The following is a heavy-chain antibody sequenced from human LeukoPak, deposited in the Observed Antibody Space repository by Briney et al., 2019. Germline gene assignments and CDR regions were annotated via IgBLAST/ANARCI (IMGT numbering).Heavy chain of an antibody. CDR3: ARVFDSSGFYFDY. J-gene: IGHJ4*02. D-gene: IGHD6-19*01. Sequence: GESLKISCKGSGYSFTSYWIGWVRQMPGKGLEWMGIIYPGDSDTRYSPSFQGQVTISADKSISTAYLQWSSLKASDTATYYCARVFDSSGFYFDYRGQGTLVTVSS. CDR1: GYSFTSYW. CDR2: IYPGDSDT. V-gene: IGHV5-51*01.